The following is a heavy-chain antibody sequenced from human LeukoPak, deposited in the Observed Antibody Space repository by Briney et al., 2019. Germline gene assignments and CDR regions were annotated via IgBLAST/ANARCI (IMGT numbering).Heavy chain of an antibody. CDR1: GYTFTGYY. D-gene: IGHD3-22*01. V-gene: IGHV1-2*02. CDR3: ARVTPTMIVVEEGAFDI. CDR2: INPNSGGT. J-gene: IGHJ3*02. Sequence: GASVKVSCKASGYTFTGYYMHWVRQAPGQGLEWMGWINPNSGGTNYAQKFQGRVTMTRDTSISTAYMELSRLRSDDTAVYYCARVTPTMIVVEEGAFDIWGQGTMVTVSS.